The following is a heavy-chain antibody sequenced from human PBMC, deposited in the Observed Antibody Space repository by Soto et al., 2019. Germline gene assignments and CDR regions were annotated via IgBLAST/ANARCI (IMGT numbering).Heavy chain of an antibody. V-gene: IGHV3-21*01. CDR3: AGGVIGGRDWYFAF. D-gene: IGHD3-16*02. J-gene: IGHJ2*01. Sequence: EVQLVASGGGLVKPGGSLRLSCAASGFTFSSYSMNWVRQAPGKGLEWVSSISSGSTYIYYTDSVKGRFTISRDTAKNALYLQMNSRRAEDTAVYYCAGGVIGGRDWYFAFWGRGTLVTVSS. CDR2: ISSGSTYI. CDR1: GFTFSSYS.